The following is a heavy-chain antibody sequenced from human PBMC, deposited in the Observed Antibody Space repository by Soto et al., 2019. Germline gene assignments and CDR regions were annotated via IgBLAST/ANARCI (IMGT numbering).Heavy chain of an antibody. J-gene: IGHJ3*02. Sequence: PSETLSLTCTVSGDSIRSSNSHWGWTRQPPGKGLEYIGSVYYGGAIFYSGNIYYNPSLKSRVTISVDTSKNQFSLRLSSVTAADTGVYYCVRYDRINMKPYSPEGFHIWGQGTMVTVSS. D-gene: IGHD3-3*02. CDR2: VYYGGAIFYSGNI. CDR1: GDSIRSSNSH. CDR3: VRYDRINMKPYSPEGFHI. V-gene: IGHV4-39*01.